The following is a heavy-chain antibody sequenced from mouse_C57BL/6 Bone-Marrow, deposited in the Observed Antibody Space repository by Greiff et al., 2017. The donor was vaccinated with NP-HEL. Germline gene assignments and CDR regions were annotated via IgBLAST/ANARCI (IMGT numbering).Heavy chain of an antibody. D-gene: IGHD2-1*01. CDR2: FHPYNDDT. V-gene: IGHV1-47*01. CDR1: GYTFTTYP. Sequence: VKLMESGAELVKPGASVKMSCKASGYTFTTYPIEWMKQNHGKSLEWIGNFHPYNDDTKYNEKFKGKATLTVEKSSSTVYLELSRLTSDDSAVYYCARGRYGNFYWYFDVWGTGTTVTVSS. J-gene: IGHJ1*03. CDR3: ARGRYGNFYWYFDV.